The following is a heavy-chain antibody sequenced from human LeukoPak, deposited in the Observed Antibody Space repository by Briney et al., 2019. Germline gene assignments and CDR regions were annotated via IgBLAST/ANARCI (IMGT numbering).Heavy chain of an antibody. CDR3: ATHWGTKAFDI. CDR1: GYTFTSYD. CDR2: MNPNSGNT. V-gene: IGHV1-8*01. D-gene: IGHD7-27*01. Sequence: ASVKVSRKASGYTFTSYDINWVRQATGQGLEWMGWMNPNSGNTGYAQKFQGRVTMTRNTSISTAYMELSRLRSDDTAVYYCATHWGTKAFDIWGQGTMVTVSS. J-gene: IGHJ3*02.